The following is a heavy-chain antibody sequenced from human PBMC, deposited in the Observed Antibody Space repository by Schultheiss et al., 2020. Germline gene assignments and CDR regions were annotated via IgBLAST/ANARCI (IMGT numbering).Heavy chain of an antibody. CDR1: GGSISSSNW. CDR3: ARDSSANAFDI. J-gene: IGHJ3*02. Sequence: SETLSLTCAVSGGSISSSNWWSWVRQPPGKGLEWIGSIYHSGSTYYNPSLKSRVTISVDTSKNQFSLKLSSVTAADTAVYYCARDSSANAFDIWGQGTMVTVSS. V-gene: IGHV4-4*02. D-gene: IGHD6-25*01. CDR2: IYHSGST.